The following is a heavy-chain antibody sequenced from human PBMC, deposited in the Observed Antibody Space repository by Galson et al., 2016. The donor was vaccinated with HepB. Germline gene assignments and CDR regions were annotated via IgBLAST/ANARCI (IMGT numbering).Heavy chain of an antibody. V-gene: IGHV3-20*01. J-gene: IGHJ3*02. CDR3: ASALVRSGWSVFDI. CDR2: IKWNGGNI. Sequence: SLRLSCAASGFTFDDYGMSWVRQAPGKGLEWVSGIKWNGGNIGYADSVKGRFTISRDNAKKSLYLEMNSLRDEDTAMYHCASALVRSGWSVFDICGQGTMVTVSS. D-gene: IGHD6-19*01. CDR1: GFTFDDYG.